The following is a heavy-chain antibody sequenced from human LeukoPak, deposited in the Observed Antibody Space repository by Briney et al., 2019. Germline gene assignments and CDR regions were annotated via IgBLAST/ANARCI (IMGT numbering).Heavy chain of an antibody. V-gene: IGHV1-69*04. D-gene: IGHD5-12*01. Sequence: SLKVSCKASVDTFSSYAISWVRQAPGQRLECMGRIIPILGIAKYAQKFQGRVTITPDKSTSTAYMELSSLRSEDTAVYYCATNPAIVATRPNWFDPWGQGTLVTVSS. CDR1: VDTFSSYA. CDR3: ATNPAIVATRPNWFDP. J-gene: IGHJ5*02. CDR2: IIPILGIA.